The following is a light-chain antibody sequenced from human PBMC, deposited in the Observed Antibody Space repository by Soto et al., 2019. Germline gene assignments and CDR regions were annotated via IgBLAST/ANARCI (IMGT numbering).Light chain of an antibody. CDR1: SSDVGGYNY. V-gene: IGLV2-8*01. J-gene: IGLJ3*02. CDR3: SSYAGSNDGV. CDR2: EVS. Sequence: QSALTQPPSASGSPGQSVTISCTGTSSDVGGYNYVSWYQQHPGKAPKLMIYEVSKRPSGVPDRFSASKSGNTASLTVSGLQAEDEADYYCSSYAGSNDGVFGGGTKVTVL.